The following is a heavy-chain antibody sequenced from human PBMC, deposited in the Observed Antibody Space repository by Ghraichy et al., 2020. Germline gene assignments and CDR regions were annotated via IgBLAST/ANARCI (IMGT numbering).Heavy chain of an antibody. D-gene: IGHD1-7*01. Sequence: ETLSLTCAASGFTVYSNYMSWVRQAPGKGLEWVSVIYSAGSTYYADSVKGRFTSSRDISKNTVYLQMNSLRVEDTALYYCTRAPGITGTTSQENYGMDVWGQGTTVTVSS. CDR2: IYSAGST. CDR3: TRAPGITGTTSQENYGMDV. V-gene: IGHV3-66*01. CDR1: GFTVYSNY. J-gene: IGHJ6*02.